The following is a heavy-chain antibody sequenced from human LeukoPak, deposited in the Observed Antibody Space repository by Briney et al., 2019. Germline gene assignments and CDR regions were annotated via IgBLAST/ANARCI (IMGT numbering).Heavy chain of an antibody. Sequence: PGGSLRLSCAASGFTFSRYGMSWVRQAPGTALEWVSGISSGGGNTYYADSVKGRFTISRDNAKNSLYLQMNSLRAEDTAVYYCARERWGGNVWGKGTTVTVSS. J-gene: IGHJ6*04. D-gene: IGHD1-26*01. CDR3: ARERWGGNV. CDR2: ISSGGGNT. V-gene: IGHV3-23*01. CDR1: GFTFSRYG.